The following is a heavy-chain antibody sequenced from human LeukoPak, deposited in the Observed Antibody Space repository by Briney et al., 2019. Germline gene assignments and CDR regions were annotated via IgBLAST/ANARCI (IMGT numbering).Heavy chain of an antibody. Sequence: SETLSLTCVVYGESFSGYSWSWIRQSPGKGLEWIGEINQRRNTNYNPSLKSRVTISIDTSKNQFSLKLSPVTAADTAVYYCARLPQICDSSSCSRNHIDHWGQGTLVTVSS. V-gene: IGHV4-34*01. CDR1: GESFSGYS. CDR3: ARLPQICDSSSCSRNHIDH. J-gene: IGHJ4*02. D-gene: IGHD2-2*01. CDR2: INQRRNT.